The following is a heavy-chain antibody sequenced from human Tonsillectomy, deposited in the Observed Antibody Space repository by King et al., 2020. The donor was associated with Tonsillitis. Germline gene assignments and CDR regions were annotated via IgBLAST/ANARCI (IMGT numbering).Heavy chain of an antibody. D-gene: IGHD1-1*01. V-gene: IGHV4-61*02. Sequence: QLQESGPGLVKPSQTLSLTCTVSGGSISSGSFYWSWIRQPAGKGLEWIGRIYIIGSTNSNPSLQSRVTLSVDTSTNQFSLKLSSVTAADTAVYYCARAQLDDQDAFDIWGQGTMVTVSS. CDR3: ARAQLDDQDAFDI. J-gene: IGHJ3*02. CDR2: IYIIGST. CDR1: GGSISSGSFY.